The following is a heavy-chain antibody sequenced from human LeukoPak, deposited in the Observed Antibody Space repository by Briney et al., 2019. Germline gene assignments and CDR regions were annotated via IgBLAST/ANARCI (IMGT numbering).Heavy chain of an antibody. Sequence: SVKVSCKASGGTFSSYAISWVRQAPGQGLEWMGRIIPIFGTANYAQKFQGRVTITTDESTSTAYMELSSLRSEDTAVYYCARDGGGLRYAGPLDYWGQETLVTVSS. V-gene: IGHV1-69*05. CDR1: GGTFSSYA. D-gene: IGHD4-17*01. CDR3: ARDGGGLRYAGPLDY. CDR2: IIPIFGTA. J-gene: IGHJ4*02.